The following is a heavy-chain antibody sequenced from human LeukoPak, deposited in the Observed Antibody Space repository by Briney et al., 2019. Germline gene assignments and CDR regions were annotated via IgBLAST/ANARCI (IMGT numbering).Heavy chain of an antibody. V-gene: IGHV1-3*01. J-gene: IGHJ6*02. CDR2: INAGNGNT. Sequence: AASVKVSCKASGYTFTSYAMHWVRQAPGQRLEWMGWINAGNGNTKYSQKFQGRVTITRDTSASTAYMELSSLRSEDTAVYYCARSRGSGSHYYYYGMDVWGQGTTVTVSS. D-gene: IGHD3-10*01. CDR3: ARSRGSGSHYYYYGMDV. CDR1: GYTFTSYA.